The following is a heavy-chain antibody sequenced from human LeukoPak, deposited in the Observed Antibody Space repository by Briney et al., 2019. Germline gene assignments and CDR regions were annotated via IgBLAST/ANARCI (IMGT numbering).Heavy chain of an antibody. CDR3: ARTTEGGYTYGYFYYYYMDV. J-gene: IGHJ6*03. Sequence: TSETLSLTCTVSGGSISSYYWSWIRQPPGKGLEWIGYIYYSGSTAYNPSLKSRVTISVDTSKNQFSLKLSSVTAADTAVYYCARTTEGGYTYGYFYYYYMDVWGKGTTVTISS. D-gene: IGHD5-18*01. CDR2: IYYSGST. CDR1: GGSISSYY. V-gene: IGHV4-59*01.